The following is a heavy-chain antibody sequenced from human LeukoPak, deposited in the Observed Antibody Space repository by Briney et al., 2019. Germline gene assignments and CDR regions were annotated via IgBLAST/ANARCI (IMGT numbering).Heavy chain of an antibody. CDR2: IYSRSST. CDR1: GFTVSSNN. V-gene: IGHV3-66*04. Sequence: PGGSLRVSCAASGFTVSSNNMSWVRQAPGQGLEWVSVIYSRSSTHYADAVKDRLTISRDKSKNTLYLQMNSLRAGDTAVYYCARPGEGGYDCHFGAQGTGVSVSS. CDR3: ARPGEGGYDCHF. D-gene: IGHD5-12*01. J-gene: IGHJ4*02.